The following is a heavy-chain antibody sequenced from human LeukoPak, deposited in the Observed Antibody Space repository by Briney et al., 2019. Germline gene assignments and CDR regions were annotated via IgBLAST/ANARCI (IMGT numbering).Heavy chain of an antibody. J-gene: IGHJ5*02. V-gene: IGHV4-59*01. CDR1: GGSINSYY. CDR2: IHYTGST. D-gene: IGHD3-10*01. Sequence: PSETLSLTCTVAGGSINSYYWSWIRQPPGKGLECIGYIHYTGSTNYNPSLKSRVTISVDTSKNQFSLKLSSVTAADTAIYYCARGGYYGSGNDFRFDPWGQGTLVTVSS. CDR3: ARGGYYGSGNDFRFDP.